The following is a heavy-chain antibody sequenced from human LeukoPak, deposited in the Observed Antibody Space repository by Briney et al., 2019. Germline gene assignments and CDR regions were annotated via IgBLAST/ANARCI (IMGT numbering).Heavy chain of an antibody. Sequence: PGGSLRLSCAASGVTFSSYWMSWVRQAPGKGLEWVANIKQDGSEKYYVDSVKGRFTISRDNAKNSLYLQMNSLRAEDTAVYYCARDMAAAGTDYWGQGTLVTVSS. CDR3: ARDMAAAGTDY. CDR1: GVTFSSYW. V-gene: IGHV3-7*01. J-gene: IGHJ4*02. CDR2: IKQDGSEK. D-gene: IGHD6-13*01.